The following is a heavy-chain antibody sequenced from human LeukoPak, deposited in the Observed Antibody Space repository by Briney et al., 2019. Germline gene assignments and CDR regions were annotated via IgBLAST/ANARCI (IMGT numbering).Heavy chain of an antibody. Sequence: PGRSLRLSCVASGFTLDDYAMHWVRQAPGKGLEWVSGISWNSGTIGYADSVKGRFTVSRDNAEKSLHLQMNSLRAEDTALYFCARGQQPEIYYGSGSYPDYWGQGTLVTVSS. CDR3: ARGQQPEIYYGSGSYPDY. D-gene: IGHD3-10*01. CDR2: ISWNSGTI. V-gene: IGHV3-9*01. CDR1: GFTLDDYA. J-gene: IGHJ4*02.